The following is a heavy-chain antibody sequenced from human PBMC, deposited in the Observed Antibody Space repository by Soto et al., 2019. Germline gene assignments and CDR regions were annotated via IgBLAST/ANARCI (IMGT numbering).Heavy chain of an antibody. D-gene: IGHD1-26*01. J-gene: IGHJ6*02. CDR3: ARDVGRSKSGWIGYYYGMDV. Sequence: GGSLRLTCPASGFSFSSYEMNWVRQAQGKGLGWVSYISSSSSTIYSADSVKGRFTIYRDNAKNSLYLQMNSLRAEDTAVYYGARDVGRSKSGWIGYYYGMDVWGQGTTVTSP. V-gene: IGHV3-48*03. CDR1: GFSFSSYE. CDR2: ISSSSSTI.